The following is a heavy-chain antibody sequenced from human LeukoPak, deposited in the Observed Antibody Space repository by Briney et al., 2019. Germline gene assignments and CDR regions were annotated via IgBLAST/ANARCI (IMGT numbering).Heavy chain of an antibody. CDR3: ATLRDGGGNYPLFDN. J-gene: IGHJ4*02. D-gene: IGHD4-23*01. CDR2: ISGSGGST. CDR1: GFTFSSYA. V-gene: IGHV3-23*01. Sequence: GGSLKLSCAASGFTFSSYAMSWVRQAPGKGLEWVSAISGSGGSTYYADSVEGRFTISRDNSKNTLYLQMNSLRAEDTAVYYCATLRDGGGNYPLFDNWGQGALVTVS.